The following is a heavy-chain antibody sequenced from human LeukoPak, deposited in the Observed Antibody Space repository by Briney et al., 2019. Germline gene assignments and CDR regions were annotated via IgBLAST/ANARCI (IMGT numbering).Heavy chain of an antibody. CDR3: ARERGIAGYNFVDY. CDR2: IYYSGYT. V-gene: IGHV4-59*01. CDR1: GGSISSYY. D-gene: IGHD5-24*01. Sequence: KPSETLSLTCTVSGGSISSYYWSWIRQPPGKGLEWIGYIYYSGYTNYNPSLKSRVTISVDTSKNQFSLKLSSVTAADTAVYYCARERGIAGYNFVDYWGQGTLVTVSS. J-gene: IGHJ4*02.